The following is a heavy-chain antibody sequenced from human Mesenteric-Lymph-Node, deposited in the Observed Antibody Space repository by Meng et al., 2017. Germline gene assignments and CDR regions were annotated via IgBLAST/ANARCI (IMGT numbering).Heavy chain of an antibody. CDR1: GYTFTGYY. Sequence: QVQLGQSGAGVKKPGASVKVSCKASGYTFTGYYMHWVRQAPGQGLEWMGWITAYHGNTKYAQKLQGRVTLTTDTSTSTAYMELRSLRSDDTAVYYCARTPGTAGDCWFDSWGQGTLVTVSS. CDR3: ARTPGTAGDCWFDS. J-gene: IGHJ5*01. V-gene: IGHV1-18*04. D-gene: IGHD6-13*01. CDR2: ITAYHGNT.